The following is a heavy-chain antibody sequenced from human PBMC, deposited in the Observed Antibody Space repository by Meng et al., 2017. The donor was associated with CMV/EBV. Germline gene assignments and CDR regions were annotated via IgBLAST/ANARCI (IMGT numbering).Heavy chain of an antibody. D-gene: IGHD3-3*01. V-gene: IGHV4-39*07. J-gene: IGHJ4*02. CDR2: IYYSGST. CDR3: ARLALRFLEWAL. CDR1: GGSISSSSYY. Sequence: CTVSGGSISSSSYYWGWIRQPPGKGLEWIGSIYYSGSTYYNPSLKSRVTISVDTSKNQFSLKLSSVTAADTAVYYCARLALRFLEWALWGQGTLVTVSS.